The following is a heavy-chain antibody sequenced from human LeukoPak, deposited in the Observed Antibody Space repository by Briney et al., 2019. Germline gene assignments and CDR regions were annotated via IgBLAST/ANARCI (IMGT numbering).Heavy chain of an antibody. CDR2: IIPIFGTA. V-gene: IGHV1-69*13. CDR3: ARSDKYPGFWFDP. D-gene: IGHD2/OR15-2a*01. J-gene: IGHJ5*02. Sequence: SVKVSCKASGGTFSSYAISWVRQAPGQGLEWMGGIIPIFGTANYAQKFQGRVTITADESTSTAYMELSSLRSEDTAVYYCARSDKYPGFWFDPWGQGTLVTVSS. CDR1: GGTFSSYA.